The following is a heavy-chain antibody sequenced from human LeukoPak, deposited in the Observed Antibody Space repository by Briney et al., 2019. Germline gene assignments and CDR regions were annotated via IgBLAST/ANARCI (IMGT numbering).Heavy chain of an antibody. CDR3: ARGAGGRARNWFDP. D-gene: IGHD1-14*01. CDR2: MNPNSGNT. Sequence: GASVKVSCKASGYTFTSYDINWVRQATGQGLEWMGWMNPNSGNTDYAQKFQGRVTITRNTSISTAYMELSSLRSEDTAVYYCARGAGGRARNWFDPWGQGTLVTASS. V-gene: IGHV1-8*03. J-gene: IGHJ5*02. CDR1: GYTFTSYD.